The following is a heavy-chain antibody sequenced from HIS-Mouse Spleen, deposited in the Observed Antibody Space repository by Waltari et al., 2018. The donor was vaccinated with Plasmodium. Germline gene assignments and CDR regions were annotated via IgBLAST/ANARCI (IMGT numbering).Heavy chain of an antibody. J-gene: IGHJ2*01. CDR3: ASSWYWYFDL. Sequence: EVQLVESGGGLVQPGGSMRLSCSASGFTFSSYWIIWVGQAAGNGLEWVANINQDGSEKYYLDSVKGRFTISRDNAKNSLYLQMNSLRAEDTAVYYCASSWYWYFDLWGRGTLVTVSS. V-gene: IGHV3-7*01. CDR2: INQDGSEK. D-gene: IGHD6-13*01. CDR1: GFTFSSYW.